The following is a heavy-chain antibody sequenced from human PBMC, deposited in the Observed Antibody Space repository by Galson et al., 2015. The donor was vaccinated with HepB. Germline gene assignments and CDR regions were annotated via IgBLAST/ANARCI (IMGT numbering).Heavy chain of an antibody. J-gene: IGHJ5*02. V-gene: IGHV2-5*02. CDR2: IYWDDDK. Sequence: PALVKPTQTLTLTCTFSGFSPSTSGVGVGWIRQPPGKALEWLALIYWDDDKRYSPSLKSRLTVTKDTSKNQVVLTMTNMDPVDTATYYCAHFYGSLNWFDPWGQGTLVTVSS. D-gene: IGHD3-10*01. CDR1: GFSPSTSGVG. CDR3: AHFYGSLNWFDP.